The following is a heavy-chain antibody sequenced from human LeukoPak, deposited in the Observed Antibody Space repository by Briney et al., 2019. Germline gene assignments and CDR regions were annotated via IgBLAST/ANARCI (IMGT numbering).Heavy chain of an antibody. CDR1: GYTFTSYY. V-gene: IGHV1-46*01. D-gene: IGHD5-18*01. Sequence: ASVKVSCKASGYTFTSYYMHWARQAPGQGLEWMGIINPSGGSTSYAQKFQGRVTMTRDTSTSTVYMELSSLRSEDTAVYYCAIPAMGSLFDYWGQGTLVTVSS. CDR3: AIPAMGSLFDY. J-gene: IGHJ4*02. CDR2: INPSGGST.